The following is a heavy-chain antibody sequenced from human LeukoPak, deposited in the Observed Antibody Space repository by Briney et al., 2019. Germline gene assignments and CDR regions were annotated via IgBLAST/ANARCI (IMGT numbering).Heavy chain of an antibody. CDR3: ARGRAIFGVIVGYYMDV. CDR1: GFTFSSYA. D-gene: IGHD3-3*01. CDR2: ISYDGNNK. Sequence: LRLSCAASGFTFSSYALHWVRQAPGKGLEWVAIISYDGNNKYYADSVKGRFTISRDNAKDTLYLQMNSLRAEDTAVYYCARGRAIFGVIVGYYMDVWGKGTTVTVSS. V-gene: IGHV3-30-3*01. J-gene: IGHJ6*03.